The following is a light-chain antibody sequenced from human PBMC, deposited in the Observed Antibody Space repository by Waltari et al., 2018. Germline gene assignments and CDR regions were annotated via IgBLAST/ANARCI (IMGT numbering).Light chain of an antibody. CDR2: AAS. Sequence: DIQVTQSPSSLSASVGDRVTITCQASQESSKFLNWYQQKPGKAPKRLIYAASSLQSGVPSRFSGSGSGTEFTLTISSLQPEDFATYYCLQHNSYPSLTFGGGTKVEIK. CDR3: LQHNSYPSLT. J-gene: IGKJ4*01. CDR1: QESSKF. V-gene: IGKV1-17*01.